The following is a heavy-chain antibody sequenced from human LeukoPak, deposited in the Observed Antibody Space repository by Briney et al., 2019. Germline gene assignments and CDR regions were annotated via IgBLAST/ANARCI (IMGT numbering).Heavy chain of an antibody. CDR3: ARDRTTVTTPYYYYYGMDV. D-gene: IGHD4-17*01. CDR2: ISAYNGNT. CDR1: GYTFTSYG. Sequence: GSVKVSCKASGYTFTSYGFSWVRQAPGQGLEWMGWISAYNGNTNYAQKLQGRVTMTTDTSTSTAYMELRSLRSDDTAVYYCARDRTTVTTPYYYYYGMDVWGQGTTVTVSS. V-gene: IGHV1-18*01. J-gene: IGHJ6*02.